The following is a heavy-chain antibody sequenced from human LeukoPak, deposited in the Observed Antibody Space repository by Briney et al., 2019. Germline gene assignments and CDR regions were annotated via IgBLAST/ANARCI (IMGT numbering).Heavy chain of an antibody. D-gene: IGHD3-10*01. CDR3: ARVFRDPYYYGSGSYYMYYFDY. Sequence: SETLSLTCTVSGSSISSGYYWGWIRQPPGKGLEWIGNIYHSGNTYYNPSLKSRVTISVDTSKNQFSLKLSSVTAADTAVYYCARVFRDPYYYGSGSYYMYYFDYWGQGTLVTVSS. V-gene: IGHV4-38-2*02. CDR2: IYHSGNT. J-gene: IGHJ4*02. CDR1: GSSISSGYY.